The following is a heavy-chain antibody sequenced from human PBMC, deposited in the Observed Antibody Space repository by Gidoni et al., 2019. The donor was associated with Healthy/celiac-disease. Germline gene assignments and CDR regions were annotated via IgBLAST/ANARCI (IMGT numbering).Heavy chain of an antibody. CDR2: ISYDGSNK. V-gene: IGHV3-30*18. J-gene: IGHJ4*02. CDR3: AKSDFWSGYSPFDY. CDR1: GFTFSSYG. D-gene: IGHD3-3*01. Sequence: QVQLVESGGGVVQPGRSLRPSCAASGFTFSSYGMHWVRQAPGKGLEWVAVISYDGSNKYYADSVKGRFTISRDNSKNTLYLQMNNLRAEDTAVYYCAKSDFWSGYSPFDYWGQGTLVTVSS.